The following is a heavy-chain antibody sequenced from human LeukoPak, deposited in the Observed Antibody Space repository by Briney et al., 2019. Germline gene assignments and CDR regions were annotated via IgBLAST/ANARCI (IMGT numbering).Heavy chain of an antibody. CDR3: ARGDVYFDY. CDR1: GFIVSSNY. CDR2: IYSGGRT. Sequence: GGSLRLSCVATGFIVSSNYMSWVRQAPGKGLEWVSVIYSGGRTYYADSVKGRFTISRDNSKSTLYLQMNSLRAEDTAVYYCARGDVYFDYWGQGTLVTVSS. J-gene: IGHJ4*02. D-gene: IGHD2-21*02. V-gene: IGHV3-53*01.